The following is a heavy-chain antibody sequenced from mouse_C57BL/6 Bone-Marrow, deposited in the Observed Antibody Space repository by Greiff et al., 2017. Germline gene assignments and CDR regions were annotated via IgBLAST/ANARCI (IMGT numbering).Heavy chain of an antibody. CDR1: GYTFTSYW. CDR3: AGGGWLLFLDY. CDR2: IHPNSGST. Sequence: QVQLQQPGAELVKPGASVKLSCKASGYTFTSYWMHWVKQRPGQGLEWIGMIHPNSGSTNYNEKFKSKATLTVDKSSSTAYMQLSRLTSEDSAVYYGAGGGWLLFLDYWGQGTTLTVSS. J-gene: IGHJ2*01. D-gene: IGHD2-3*01. V-gene: IGHV1-64*01.